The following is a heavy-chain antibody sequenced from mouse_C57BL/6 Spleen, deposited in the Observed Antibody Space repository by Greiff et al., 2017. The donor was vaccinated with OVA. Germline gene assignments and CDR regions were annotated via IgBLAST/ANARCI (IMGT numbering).Heavy chain of an antibody. Sequence: EVKLVESGGDLVKPGGSLKLSCAASGFTFSSYGMSWVRQTPDKRLEWVATISSGGSYTYYPDSVKGRFTISRDNAKNTLYLPLSSLEAEDTTIYCCARVYDRGYFEVWGTGTTVTVSS. V-gene: IGHV5-6*01. D-gene: IGHD2-3*01. J-gene: IGHJ1*03. CDR1: GFTFSSYG. CDR2: ISSGGSYT. CDR3: ARVYDRGYFEV.